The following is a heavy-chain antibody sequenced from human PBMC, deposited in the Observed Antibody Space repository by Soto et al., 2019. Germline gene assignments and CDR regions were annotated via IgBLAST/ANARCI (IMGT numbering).Heavy chain of an antibody. CDR1: GYTFTNYG. CDR2: INVYNGNT. J-gene: IGHJ5*02. D-gene: IGHD3-10*01. CDR3: ARGVGSGSYCNQYNWFDP. V-gene: IGHV1-18*01. Sequence: QVQLVQSGGELKKPGASVKVSCKASGYTFTNYGISWVRQAPGQGLEWMGWINVYNGNTKYAQKVQGRVTMTTDTSTRTAYMELRSLRSDDTAVYYCARGVGSGSYCNQYNWFDPWGQGTLVTVSS.